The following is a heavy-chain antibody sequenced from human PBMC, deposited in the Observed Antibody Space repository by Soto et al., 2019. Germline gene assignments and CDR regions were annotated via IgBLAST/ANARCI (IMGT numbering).Heavy chain of an antibody. V-gene: IGHV4-4*07. CDR3: ARDGFVGATPTGYYYGMDV. CDR1: GDSVSKYY. D-gene: IGHD1-26*01. J-gene: IGHJ6*02. CDR2: IYTSGST. Sequence: SETLSLTCTVSGDSVSKYYWSWIRQPAGKGLEWIGRIYTSGSTNYNPSLKSRVTMSVDTSKNQSSLKLSSVTTADTAVYYCARDGFVGATPTGYYYGMDVWGQGTTVTVSS.